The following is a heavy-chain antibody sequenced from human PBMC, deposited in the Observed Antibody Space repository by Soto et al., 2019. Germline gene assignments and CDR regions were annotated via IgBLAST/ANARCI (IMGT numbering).Heavy chain of an antibody. CDR1: GFTFSSYA. CDR3: AKEKGVIVGAKPILSSFDY. CDR2: ISGSGGST. Sequence: GGSLRLSCAASGFTFSSYAMSWVRQAPGKGLEWVSAISGSGGSTYYADSVKGRFTISRDNSKNTLYLQMNSLRAEDTAVYYCAKEKGVIVGAKPILSSFDYWGQGTLVTVSS. D-gene: IGHD1-26*01. J-gene: IGHJ4*02. V-gene: IGHV3-23*01.